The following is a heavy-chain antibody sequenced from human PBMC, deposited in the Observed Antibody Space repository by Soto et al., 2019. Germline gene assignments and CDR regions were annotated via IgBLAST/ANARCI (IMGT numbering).Heavy chain of an antibody. J-gene: IGHJ6*02. CDR2: ISSSGSTI. CDR1: GLTFSSYE. Sequence: GGSLRLSCAASGLTFSSYEMNWVRQAPGKGLEWVSYISSSGSTIYYADSVKGRFTISRDNAKNSLYLQMNSLRAEDTAVYYCASTQYCSGGSCYQYYYYGMDVWGQGTTVTVSS. D-gene: IGHD2-15*01. CDR3: ASTQYCSGGSCYQYYYYGMDV. V-gene: IGHV3-48*03.